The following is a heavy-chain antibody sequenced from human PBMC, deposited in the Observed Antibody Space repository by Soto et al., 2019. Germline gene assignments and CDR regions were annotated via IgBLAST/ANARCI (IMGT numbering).Heavy chain of an antibody. J-gene: IGHJ4*02. D-gene: IGHD6-19*01. CDR1: GGSISSGDYY. Sequence: SETLSLTCTVSGGSISSGDYYWSWIRQPPGKGLEWIGYIYYSGSTYYNPSLKSRVTISVDTSKNQFSLKLSSVTAADTAVYYCARGVAAQRKAHFDYWGQGTLVTVSS. V-gene: IGHV4-30-4*01. CDR3: ARGVAAQRKAHFDY. CDR2: IYYSGST.